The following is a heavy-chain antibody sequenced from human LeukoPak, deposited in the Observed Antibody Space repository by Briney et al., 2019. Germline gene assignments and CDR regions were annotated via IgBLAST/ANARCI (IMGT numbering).Heavy chain of an antibody. V-gene: IGHV3-23*01. CDR2: ISGSGGST. J-gene: IGHJ4*02. CDR3: ATLKGGGTYYFDY. D-gene: IGHD2-15*01. CDR1: GSTFSSYA. Sequence: AGGSLRLSCADSGSTFSSYAMSWVRQAPGKGLEWVSAISGSGGSTYYADSVKGRFTISRDNSKNTLYLQMNSLRAEDTAVYYCATLKGGGTYYFDYWGQGTLVTVSS.